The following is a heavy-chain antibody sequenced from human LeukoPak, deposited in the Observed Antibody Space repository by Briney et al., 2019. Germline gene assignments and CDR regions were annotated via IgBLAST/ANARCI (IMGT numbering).Heavy chain of an antibody. Sequence: ASVKVSCEASGYTFTSYDINWVRQATGQGLEWMGWMNPNSGNTGYAQKFQGRVTMTRNTSMSTAYMELSSLRSEDTAVYYCARVIPRVVPAATAFDPWGQGTLVTVSS. CDR3: ARVIPRVVPAATAFDP. J-gene: IGHJ5*02. CDR2: MNPNSGNT. V-gene: IGHV1-8*01. CDR1: GYTFTSYD. D-gene: IGHD2-2*01.